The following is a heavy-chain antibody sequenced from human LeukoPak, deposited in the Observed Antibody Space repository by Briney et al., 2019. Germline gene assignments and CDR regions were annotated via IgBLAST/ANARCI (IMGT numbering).Heavy chain of an antibody. Sequence: SVKVSCKASGGTFSSYAISWVRQAPGQGLEWMGGIIPIFGTANYAQKFQGRVTITADKSTSTAYMELSSLRSEDTAVYYCARAYDYGDLSYFDYWGQGTLVTVSS. CDR1: GGTFSSYA. D-gene: IGHD4-17*01. CDR2: IIPIFGTA. J-gene: IGHJ4*02. CDR3: ARAYDYGDLSYFDY. V-gene: IGHV1-69*06.